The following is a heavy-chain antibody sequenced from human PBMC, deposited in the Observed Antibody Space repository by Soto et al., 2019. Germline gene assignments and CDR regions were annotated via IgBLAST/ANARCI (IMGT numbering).Heavy chain of an antibody. V-gene: IGHV4-59*01. Sequence: NPSETLSLTCTVSGGSISSYYWSWIRQPPGKGLEWIGYIYYSGSTNYNPSLKSRVTISVDTSKNQFSLKLSSVTAADTAVYYCARSNYGGNSNWFDPWGQGTLVTVSS. D-gene: IGHD2-21*02. J-gene: IGHJ5*02. CDR3: ARSNYGGNSNWFDP. CDR2: IYYSGST. CDR1: GGSISSYY.